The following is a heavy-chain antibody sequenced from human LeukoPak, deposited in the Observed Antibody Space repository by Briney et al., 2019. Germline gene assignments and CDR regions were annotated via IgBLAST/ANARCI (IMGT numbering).Heavy chain of an antibody. Sequence: GGSLRLSCAASGFTFSSNSMNWVRQAPGKGLEWVSYISSSSTTIYYADSVTGRFTISRDNAKNSLYLQMNSLRVEDTAVYYCATPYDPRSYWGQGTLVTVSS. D-gene: IGHD3-22*01. CDR3: ATPYDPRSY. J-gene: IGHJ4*02. CDR1: GFTFSSNS. V-gene: IGHV3-48*01. CDR2: ISSSSTTI.